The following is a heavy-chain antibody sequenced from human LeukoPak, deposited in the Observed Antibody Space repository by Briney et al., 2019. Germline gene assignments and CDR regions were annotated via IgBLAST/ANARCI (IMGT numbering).Heavy chain of an antibody. D-gene: IGHD3-22*01. V-gene: IGHV3-23*01. CDR1: GFTFSSYA. Sequence: GGSLRLSCAASGFTFSSYAMSWVRQAPGKGLEWVSAISGSGGSTYYADSVKGRFTISRDNSKNTLYLQMNSLRAEDTAVYYCAKWHLYYYDSSGLPIDYWGQGTLVTASS. CDR3: AKWHLYYYDSSGLPIDY. CDR2: ISGSGGST. J-gene: IGHJ4*02.